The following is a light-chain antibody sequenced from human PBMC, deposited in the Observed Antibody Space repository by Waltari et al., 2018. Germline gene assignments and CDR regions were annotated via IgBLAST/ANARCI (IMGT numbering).Light chain of an antibody. CDR1: QSVRSN. J-gene: IGKJ4*01. CDR3: QQYNSWPLT. V-gene: IGKV3-15*01. Sequence: EIVMTQSPATLSVSPGERASLSCRASQSVRSNLAWYQQKPGQAPRLLIYDASTRATGAPARFSGSGSGTEFTLTISSLQSEDFAVYYCQQYNSWPLTFGGGTKVEIK. CDR2: DAS.